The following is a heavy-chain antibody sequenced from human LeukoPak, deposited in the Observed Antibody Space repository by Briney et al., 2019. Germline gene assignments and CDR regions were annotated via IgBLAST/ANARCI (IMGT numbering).Heavy chain of an antibody. Sequence: GESLKISCTVSGYSFTSYWIAWVRQMPGKGLEWMGIVYPGDSDTRYSPSFQGQVTISADKSISTAYLRWSSLKASDTAMYYCARGKFSGGNEGFDFWGQGTMVTVSS. CDR1: GYSFTSYW. V-gene: IGHV5-51*01. CDR2: VYPGDSDT. J-gene: IGHJ3*01. D-gene: IGHD4-23*01. CDR3: ARGKFSGGNEGFDF.